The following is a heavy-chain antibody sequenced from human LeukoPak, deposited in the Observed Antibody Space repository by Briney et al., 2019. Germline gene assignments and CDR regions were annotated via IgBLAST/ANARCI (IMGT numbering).Heavy chain of an antibody. J-gene: IGHJ5*02. D-gene: IGHD3-16*01. Sequence: PSETLSLTCTVSGGSISSYYWSWIRQPPGKGLEWIGYIYYSGSTNYNPSLESRVTISVDTSKNQFSLKLSSVTAADTAVYYCARDRGLGVDWFDPWGQGTLVTVSS. CDR2: IYYSGST. V-gene: IGHV4-59*01. CDR3: ARDRGLGVDWFDP. CDR1: GGSISSYY.